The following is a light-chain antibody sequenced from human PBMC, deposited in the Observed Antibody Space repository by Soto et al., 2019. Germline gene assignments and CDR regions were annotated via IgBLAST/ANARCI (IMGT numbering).Light chain of an antibody. Sequence: DIQMTQSPSSLSASVGGRVTVTCRASQSISSYLNWYQQKPGKAPKLLIYGAVNLQSGVPSRFSGSGSGTDFTLTISSLQPEDFATYYCHQSYSSPRTFGGGTKVEIK. J-gene: IGKJ4*01. CDR3: HQSYSSPRT. V-gene: IGKV1-39*01. CDR2: GAV. CDR1: QSISSY.